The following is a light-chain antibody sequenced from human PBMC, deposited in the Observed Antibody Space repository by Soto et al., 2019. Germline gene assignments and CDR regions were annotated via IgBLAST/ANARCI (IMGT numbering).Light chain of an antibody. CDR3: QQYNNWPIT. V-gene: IGKV3-15*01. CDR2: GAS. CDR1: QSVADN. Sequence: EVVMTQSPAKLSVSPGERVTLSCRSSQSVADNLAWFKQKPGQGPRLLIYGASTRATGIPARFSGSGSETDFTLTISSLRSEDSEVYHCQQYNNWPITFGQGTRLEIK. J-gene: IGKJ5*01.